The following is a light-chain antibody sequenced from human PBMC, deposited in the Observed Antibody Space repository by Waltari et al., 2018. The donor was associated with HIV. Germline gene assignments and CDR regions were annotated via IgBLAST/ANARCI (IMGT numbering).Light chain of an antibody. J-gene: IGLJ2*01. CDR1: SSNIGTNY. V-gene: IGLV1-47*01. CDR2: RNK. Sequence: QSVLTQPPSASGTPGQRVTISCSGSSSNIGTNYVYWYQQLPGTAPKVVIYRNKQRPSGVPDRFSGSKSGTSASLAIKGLRSEDEANYYCAVWDDTLRGVFGGGTKLTVL. CDR3: AVWDDTLRGV.